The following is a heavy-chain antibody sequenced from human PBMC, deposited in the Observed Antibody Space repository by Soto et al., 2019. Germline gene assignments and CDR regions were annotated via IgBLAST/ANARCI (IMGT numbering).Heavy chain of an antibody. CDR2: VYYSGTT. D-gene: IGHD2-2*01. V-gene: IGHV4-39*01. CDR3: ARLIHCKTTSWYSY. Sequence: SETLSLTCTVSGGSISSSSYYWAWVRQPPGKGLEWIGSVYYSGTTYYNPSLKSRVTISGDTSKNQFSLKLSSVTAADTAVFYCARLIHCKTTSWYSYWGQGTLVTVSS. CDR1: GGSISSSSYY. J-gene: IGHJ4*02.